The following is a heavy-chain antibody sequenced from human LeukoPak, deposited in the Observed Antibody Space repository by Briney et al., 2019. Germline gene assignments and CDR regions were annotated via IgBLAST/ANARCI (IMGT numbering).Heavy chain of an antibody. D-gene: IGHD2-2*01. Sequence: GGSLRLSCVASGFTSSDYGMYWVRQAPDKGLEWVAVISYDGSIERYADSVKGRFAISRDNFKNTLILQMNSLRVEDTAVYYCARQLSNHYQFDYWGQGTLVTVSS. V-gene: IGHV3-30*03. CDR3: ARQLSNHYQFDY. CDR2: ISYDGSIE. J-gene: IGHJ4*02. CDR1: GFTSSDYG.